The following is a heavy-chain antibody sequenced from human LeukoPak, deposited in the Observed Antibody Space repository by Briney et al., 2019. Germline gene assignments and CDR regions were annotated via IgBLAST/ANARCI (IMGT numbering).Heavy chain of an antibody. CDR1: GFTFSSYG. D-gene: IGHD1-26*01. CDR3: TTSGNPSLIDI. CDR2: ISGSGGST. Sequence: PGRSLRLSCAASGFTFSSYGMHWVRQAPGKGLEWVSAISGSGGSTYYADSVKGRFTISRDNSKNTLYLQMNSLRAEDTAVYYCTTSGNPSLIDIWGQGTMVTVSS. J-gene: IGHJ3*02. V-gene: IGHV3-23*01.